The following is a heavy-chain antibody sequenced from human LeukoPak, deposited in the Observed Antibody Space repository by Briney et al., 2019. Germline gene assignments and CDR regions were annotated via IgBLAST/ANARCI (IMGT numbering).Heavy chain of an antibody. D-gene: IGHD1-26*01. CDR2: IYYSGRT. V-gene: IGHV4-61*08. CDR3: ARVVGPGYYYYGMDV. J-gene: IGHJ6*02. Sequence: PSQTLSLTCTVSGGALSRGGYYGSWVRPHPGKGLEWIGSIYYSGRTNYTPSLKSRVTISVDTSKNQFSLKLSSVTAADTAVYYCARVVGPGYYYYGMDVWGQGTTVTVSS. CDR1: GGALSRGGYY.